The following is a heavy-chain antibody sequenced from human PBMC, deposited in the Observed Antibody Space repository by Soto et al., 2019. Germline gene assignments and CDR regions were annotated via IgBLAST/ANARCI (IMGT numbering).Heavy chain of an antibody. V-gene: IGHV3-30*14. CDR3: ARGLKFSNLAN. CDR1: GFTFSPYY. J-gene: IGHJ4*02. D-gene: IGHD4-4*01. CDR2: TTEDGNDK. Sequence: GRSLRLSCAASGFTFSPYYMSWVRQAPGKGLEWLAMTTEDGNDKYYADSVKGRFTISRDNSKNTLYLLMNSLRAEDTAVYYCARGLKFSNLANCGEGTLVTVSS.